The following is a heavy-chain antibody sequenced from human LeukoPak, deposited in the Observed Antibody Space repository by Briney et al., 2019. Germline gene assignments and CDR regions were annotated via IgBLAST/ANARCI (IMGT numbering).Heavy chain of an antibody. D-gene: IGHD6-13*01. Sequence: GESLKISFKGSGYSFSSYWIGWVRQMPGKGLEWMGIIYPGDSHTRYSPSFQGQVTISADKSTSTAYLQWSSLKASDTAIYYCARPRYTSSWYVAWFDPWGQGTLVTVSS. CDR2: IYPGDSHT. CDR1: GYSFSSYW. V-gene: IGHV5-51*01. CDR3: ARPRYTSSWYVAWFDP. J-gene: IGHJ5*02.